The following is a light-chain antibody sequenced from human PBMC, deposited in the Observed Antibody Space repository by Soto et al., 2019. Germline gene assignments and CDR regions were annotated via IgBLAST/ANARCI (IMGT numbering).Light chain of an antibody. J-gene: IGKJ1*01. CDR3: QQYGSSPRT. Sequence: EIVLTQSPGPLSLSPGERATLSCRASQSVSSSYLAWYQQKPGQAPRLLIYGASSRATVIPDRFSGSVSWTDFTLTISRLEPEDFAVYYCQQYGSSPRTFGQGTKVEIK. V-gene: IGKV3-20*01. CDR2: GAS. CDR1: QSVSSSY.